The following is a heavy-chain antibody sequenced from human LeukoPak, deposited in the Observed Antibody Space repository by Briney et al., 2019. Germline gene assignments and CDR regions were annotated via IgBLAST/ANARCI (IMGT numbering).Heavy chain of an antibody. CDR3: ARDGSSWYETYYFDY. V-gene: IGHV1-2*02. CDR1: GYTFTGYY. J-gene: IGHJ4*02. Sequence: ASVKVSCKASGYTFTGYYMHWVRQAPGKGLRWLGGINPNSGGTNYAQKFQGRVTMTRDTSISTAYMELSRLRSDDTAVYYCARDGSSWYETYYFDYWGQGTLVTVSS. D-gene: IGHD6-13*01. CDR2: INPNSGGT.